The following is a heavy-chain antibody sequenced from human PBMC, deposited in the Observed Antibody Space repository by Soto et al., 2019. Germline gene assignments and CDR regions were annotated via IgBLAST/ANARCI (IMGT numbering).Heavy chain of an antibody. V-gene: IGHV1-18*04. CDR2: ISIHNGNT. CDR3: ARMTTRDYSHCYLDV. J-gene: IGHJ6*03. Sequence: QAQLEQSGGEVKKSGASVKVSCKASGYTFANYGISWVRQAPGQGLEWMGWISIHNGNTNFAQKFQGRVTLTTDTTTSTANMELRSLRSDYTAVYYCARMTTRDYSHCYLDVGGEGTTVTVSS. CDR1: GYTFANYG.